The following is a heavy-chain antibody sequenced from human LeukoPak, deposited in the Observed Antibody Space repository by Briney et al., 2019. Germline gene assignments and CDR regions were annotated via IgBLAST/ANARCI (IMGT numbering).Heavy chain of an antibody. CDR1: GFTFSNYA. V-gene: IGHV3-23*01. D-gene: IGHD6-19*01. Sequence: GGSLRLSCAASGFTFSNYAVMWVRQAPGQGLEWVSAITSGGAPRYADSVKGRFTISRNNSKNTLYLQMNSLRAEDTAVYYCAKDWGKKAVAGDYWGQGTLVTVSS. J-gene: IGHJ4*02. CDR3: AKDWGKKAVAGDY. CDR2: ITSGGAP.